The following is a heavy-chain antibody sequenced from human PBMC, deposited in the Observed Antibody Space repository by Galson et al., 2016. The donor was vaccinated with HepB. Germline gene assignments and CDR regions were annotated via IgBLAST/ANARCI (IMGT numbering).Heavy chain of an antibody. J-gene: IGHJ4*02. V-gene: IGHV3-33*01. CDR1: GFTLSSFG. CDR2: LWYDESKE. D-gene: IGHD1-20*01. CDR3: ARDFNWLFDS. Sequence: SLRLSCAASGFTLSSFGMHWVRQAPGKGLEWVAVLWYDESKEYYADSVKGRFTISRDSSKNTLYLQMNSLRAEDTAMYYCARDFNWLFDSWGQGTLFTVSS.